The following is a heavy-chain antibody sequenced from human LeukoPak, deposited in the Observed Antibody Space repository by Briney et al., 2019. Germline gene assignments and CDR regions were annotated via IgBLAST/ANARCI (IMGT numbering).Heavy chain of an antibody. J-gene: IGHJ4*02. Sequence: ASVKVSCKASGYTFTSYDINWVRQATGQGLEWMGWMNPNSGNTGYAQKFQGRVTMTRSTSISTAYMELSSLRSEDTAVYYCARAGARYDILTGYSFDYWGQGTLVTVSS. CDR2: MNPNSGNT. CDR1: GYTFTSYD. D-gene: IGHD3-9*01. CDR3: ARAGARYDILTGYSFDY. V-gene: IGHV1-8*01.